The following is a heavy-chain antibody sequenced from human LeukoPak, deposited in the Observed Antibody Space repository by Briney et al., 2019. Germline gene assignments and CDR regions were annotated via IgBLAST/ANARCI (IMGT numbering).Heavy chain of an antibody. CDR3: ARHKGNDFWSGYTYYYYMDV. D-gene: IGHD3-3*01. J-gene: IGHJ6*03. CDR1: GGSISSSSYY. V-gene: IGHV4-39*01. CDR2: IYYSGST. Sequence: PSETLSLTCTVSGGSISSSSYYWGWISQPPGKGLGWIGSIYYSGSTYYNPSLKSRVTISVDTSKNQFSLRLSSVTAADTAVYYCARHKGNDFWSGYTYYYYMDVWGKGTTVTVSS.